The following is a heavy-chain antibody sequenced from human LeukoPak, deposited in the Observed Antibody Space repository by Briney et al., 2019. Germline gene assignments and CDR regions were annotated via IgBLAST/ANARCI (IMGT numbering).Heavy chain of an antibody. J-gene: IGHJ4*02. D-gene: IGHD3-16*01. CDR1: GGSFSGYY. V-gene: IGHV4-34*01. CDR3: ARGRVWGTQTIRAVFDY. CDR2: INHSGST. Sequence: SETLSLTCAVYGGSFSGYYWSWIRQPPGKGLEWIGEINHSGSTNYNPSLKSQVTISVDTSKNQFSLKLSSVTAADTAVYYCARGRVWGTQTIRAVFDYWGQGTLVTVSS.